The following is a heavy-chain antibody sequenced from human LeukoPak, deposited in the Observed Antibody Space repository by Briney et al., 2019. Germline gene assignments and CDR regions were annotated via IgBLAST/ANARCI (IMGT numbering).Heavy chain of an antibody. CDR1: GFTFSTYA. CDR2: IKQDGGQN. J-gene: IGHJ3*02. Sequence: PGGSLRLSCAASGFTFSTYAMSWVRQAPGKGLEWAASIKQDGGQNHYLDSVRGRFTISRDNAKSSLFLQLNSLSAEDTAMYYCARWDAYCTGGSCYFGGFAFDIWGQGTVVTVSS. V-gene: IGHV3-7*01. D-gene: IGHD2-15*01. CDR3: ARWDAYCTGGSCYFGGFAFDI.